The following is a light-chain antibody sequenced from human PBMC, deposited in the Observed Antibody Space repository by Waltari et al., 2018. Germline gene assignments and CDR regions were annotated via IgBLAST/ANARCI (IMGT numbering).Light chain of an antibody. CDR1: QSVLYSSNNKNY. CDR3: QQYYSTPYT. Sequence: DIVMTQSPDSLAVSLGERATINCKSSQSVLYSSNNKNYLAWYQQKPGQPPMLLIYGASTRESGVPDRFSGSGSGTDFTLTISSLQAEDVAVYYCQQYYSTPYTFGQGTKLEIK. V-gene: IGKV4-1*01. CDR2: GAS. J-gene: IGKJ2*01.